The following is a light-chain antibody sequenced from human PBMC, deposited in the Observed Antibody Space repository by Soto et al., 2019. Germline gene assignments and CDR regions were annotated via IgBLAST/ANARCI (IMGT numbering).Light chain of an antibody. CDR3: HQYGDSLWT. J-gene: IGKJ1*01. V-gene: IGKV3D-20*01. Sequence: EIILTQSPATLSLSPGERATLSCGASQSVSSSYVAWYQHRPGLAPRLLIHDASSRAAGIPDRFSGSGSGTDFTLTISRLEPEDFAVYYCHQYGDSLWTFGQGTKVDIK. CDR2: DAS. CDR1: QSVSSSY.